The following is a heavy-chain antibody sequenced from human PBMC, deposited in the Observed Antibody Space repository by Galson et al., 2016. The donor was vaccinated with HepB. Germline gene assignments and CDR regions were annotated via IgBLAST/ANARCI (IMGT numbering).Heavy chain of an antibody. V-gene: IGHV3-9*01. Sequence: ASGFTFHDYAMHWVRQAPGKGLEWVSGITWNSVNIAYADSVKGRFTISRDNAKNSLYLQVNSLRAEDTAFYFCAKDKRPTAMVLLPHFDYWGQGTLVSVSS. D-gene: IGHD5-18*01. CDR3: AKDKRPTAMVLLPHFDY. CDR1: GFTFHDYA. J-gene: IGHJ4*02. CDR2: ITWNSVNI.